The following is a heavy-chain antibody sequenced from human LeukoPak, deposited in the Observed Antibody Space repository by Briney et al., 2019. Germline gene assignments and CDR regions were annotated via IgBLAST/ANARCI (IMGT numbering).Heavy chain of an antibody. D-gene: IGHD6-13*01. J-gene: IGHJ4*02. V-gene: IGHV4-4*09. CDR1: GGSISSYY. Sequence: SETLSLTCTVSGGSISSYYWSWIRQPAGKGLEWIGYIYTSGSTNYNPSLKSRVTISVDTSKNQFSLKLSSVTAADTAVYYCARLRSEAAAGGIDYWGQGTLVTVSS. CDR2: IYTSGST. CDR3: ARLRSEAAAGGIDY.